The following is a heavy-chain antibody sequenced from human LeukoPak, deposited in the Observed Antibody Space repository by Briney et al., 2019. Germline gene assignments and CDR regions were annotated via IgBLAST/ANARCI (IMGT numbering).Heavy chain of an antibody. D-gene: IGHD6-13*01. Sequence: KPSETLSLTCTVSGGSISNSYWSWIRQPAGKGLEWIGRIYTSGSTNYNPSLKSRVTMSVDTSKNQFSLKLSSVTAADTAVYYCARDLGSSWYGDWFDPWGQGTLVTVSS. CDR2: IYTSGST. V-gene: IGHV4-4*07. CDR3: ARDLGSSWYGDWFDP. CDR1: GGSISNSY. J-gene: IGHJ5*02.